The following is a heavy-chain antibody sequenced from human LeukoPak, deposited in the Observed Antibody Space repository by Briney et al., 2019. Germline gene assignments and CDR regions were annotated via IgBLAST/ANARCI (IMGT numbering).Heavy chain of an antibody. CDR1: GFTFSRYS. D-gene: IGHD6-6*01. V-gene: IGHV3-64*01. J-gene: IGHJ4*02. CDR3: ARTSIAAREADY. Sequence: GSLRLSCAASGFTFSRYSMHWLRQAPGKGLEYVSAISNNGGSTYYAKSVKGRFTISRDNSKNTLYLQMGSLRAEDMAVYYCARTSIAAREADYWGQGTLVTVSS. CDR2: ISNNGGST.